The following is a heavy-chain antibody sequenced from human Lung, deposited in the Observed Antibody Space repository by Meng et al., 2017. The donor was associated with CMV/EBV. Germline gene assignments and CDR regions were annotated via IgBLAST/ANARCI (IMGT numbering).Heavy chain of an antibody. CDR2: ISCDGGTD. CDR1: GSTFDDYG. D-gene: IGHD6-13*01. J-gene: IGHJ6*02. CDR3: VKDRGHTAGALMEGMDV. Sequence: GGSLRLXXAASGSTFDDYGMHWFRQAPGKGLEWIALISCDGGTDSFADSVKGRFTISRDNTKNSLYLQIDRLRVKDTVCYYFVKDRGHTAGALMEGMDVWGRGTTVTVSS. V-gene: IGHV3-43D*03.